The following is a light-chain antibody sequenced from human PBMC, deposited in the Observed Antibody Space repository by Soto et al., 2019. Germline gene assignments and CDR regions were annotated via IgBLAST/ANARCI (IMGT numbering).Light chain of an antibody. V-gene: IGKV3-15*01. CDR1: QSVSSN. CDR3: KHYNNWPPYT. CDR2: GAS. J-gene: IGKJ2*01. Sequence: EIVKTQSPATLSVSPGERATLSCRASQSVSSNLAWYQQKPGQAPRLLIYGASTRATGIPDWFSGSGSGTEFTLTISSLQSKDFAVYYCKHYNNWPPYTFGQGNKLEIK.